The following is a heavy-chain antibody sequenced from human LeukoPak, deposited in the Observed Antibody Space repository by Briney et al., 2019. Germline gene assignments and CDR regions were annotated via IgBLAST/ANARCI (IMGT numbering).Heavy chain of an antibody. V-gene: IGHV4-34*01. D-gene: IGHD6-13*01. CDR3: ARRHSSPNFDY. CDR2: INHSGST. CDR1: GGSISSYY. J-gene: IGHJ4*02. Sequence: SETLSLTCTVSGGSISSYYWSWIRQPPGKGLEWIGEINHSGSTNYNPSLKSRVTISVDTSKNQFSLKLSSVTAADTAVYYCARRHSSPNFDYWGQGTLVTVSS.